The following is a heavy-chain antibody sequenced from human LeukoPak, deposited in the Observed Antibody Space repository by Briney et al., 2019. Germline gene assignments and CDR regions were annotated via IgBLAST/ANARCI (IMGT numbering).Heavy chain of an antibody. CDR1: GFTFSTYP. CDR3: VISPSDGLDG. J-gene: IGHJ6*02. CDR2: IFANGGIT. Sequence: GGSLRLSCSASGFTFSTYPMHWVRQAPGKGLEYVSTIFANGGITSYAASVKGRFTTSRDNSKNTVYLQMSSLRAEDTAVYYCVISPSDGLDGWGQGATVTASS. V-gene: IGHV3-64D*09.